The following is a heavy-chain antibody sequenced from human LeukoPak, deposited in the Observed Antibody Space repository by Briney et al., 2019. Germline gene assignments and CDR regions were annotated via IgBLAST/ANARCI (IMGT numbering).Heavy chain of an antibody. V-gene: IGHV4-39*01. CDR3: ARKQYCTNGVCHGYYFDY. CDR1: GGSISSSSYY. Sequence: SETLSLTCTVSGGSISSSSYYWGWIRQPPGKGLEWIGSIYYSGSTYYNPSLKSRVTISVDTSKNQFSLKLSSVTAADTAVYYCARKQYCTNGVCHGYYFDYWGQGTLVTVSS. D-gene: IGHD2-8*01. CDR2: IYYSGST. J-gene: IGHJ4*02.